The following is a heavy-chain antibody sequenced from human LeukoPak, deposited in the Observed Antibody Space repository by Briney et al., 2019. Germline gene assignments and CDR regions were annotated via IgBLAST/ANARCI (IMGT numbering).Heavy chain of an antibody. CDR1: GFTVSSSY. J-gene: IGHJ5*02. D-gene: IGHD1-7*01. Sequence: GGSLRLSCAASGFTVSSSYMSWVRQAPGKGLEWVSVIYSGGTTYYADSVKGRFTISRDNSKNTLYLQMNSLRAEDTAVYYCARPDNWNYVWDWFDPWGQGTLVTVSS. V-gene: IGHV3-53*01. CDR2: IYSGGTT. CDR3: ARPDNWNYVWDWFDP.